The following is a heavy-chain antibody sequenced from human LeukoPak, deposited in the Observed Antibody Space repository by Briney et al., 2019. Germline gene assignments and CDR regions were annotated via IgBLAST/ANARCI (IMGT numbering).Heavy chain of an antibody. V-gene: IGHV3-66*01. CDR2: IHNDGTT. J-gene: IGHJ5*02. Sequence: PGGSLRLSCAASGFTINRSYMNWVRQAPGKGLEWVSIIHNDGTTHYADSVKGRFTISRDDSKNTIYLQMNSLRAEDTAVYYCARDSFHTSWGQGTLVTVSS. D-gene: IGHD2-2*02. CDR1: GFTINRSY. CDR3: ARDSFHTS.